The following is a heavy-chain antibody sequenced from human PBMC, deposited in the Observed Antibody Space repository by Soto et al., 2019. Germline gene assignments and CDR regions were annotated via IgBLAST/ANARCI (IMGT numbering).Heavy chain of an antibody. CDR3: AREPLYYYDSSDPFYHYGMDV. CDR1: GGTFSSYA. D-gene: IGHD3-22*01. J-gene: IGHJ6*02. CDR2: IIPIFGTA. V-gene: IGHV1-69*13. Sequence: GASVKVSCKASGGTFSSYAISWVRQAPGQGLEWMGGIIPIFGTANYAQKFQGRVTITADESTSTAYMELSSLRSEDTAVYYCAREPLYYYDSSDPFYHYGMDVWGQGTTVTVSS.